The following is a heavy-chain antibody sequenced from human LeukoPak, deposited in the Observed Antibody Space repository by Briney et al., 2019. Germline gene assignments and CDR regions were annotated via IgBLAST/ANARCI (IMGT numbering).Heavy chain of an antibody. J-gene: IGHJ6*04. V-gene: IGHV3-23*01. CDR2: ISGSGGST. Sequence: PGGSLRLSCAASGFTFSNYAMSWVRQAPGKGLEWVSAISGSGGSTYYADPVKGRFTIYRDNSKNTLYLQMNSLRAGDTAVYYCAKVDGGYYYYGMDVWGEGPTVTVSS. CDR3: AKVDGGYYYYGMDV. CDR1: GFTFSNYA.